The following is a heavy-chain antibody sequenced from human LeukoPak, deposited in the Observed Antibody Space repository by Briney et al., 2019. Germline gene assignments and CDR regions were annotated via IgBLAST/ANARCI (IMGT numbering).Heavy chain of an antibody. Sequence: ASVKVSCKVSGGTFSSYAISWVRQAPGQGLEWMGRIIPIFGTANYAQKFQGRVTITTDESTSTAYMELSSLRSEDTAVYYCARSGDYYDRVGTYYNWFDPWGQGTLVTVSS. J-gene: IGHJ5*02. V-gene: IGHV1-69*05. CDR2: IIPIFGTA. CDR1: GGTFSSYA. CDR3: ARSGDYYDRVGTYYNWFDP. D-gene: IGHD3-22*01.